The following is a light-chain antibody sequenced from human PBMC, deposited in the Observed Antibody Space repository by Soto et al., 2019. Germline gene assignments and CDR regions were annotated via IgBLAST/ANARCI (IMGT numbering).Light chain of an antibody. CDR2: DAS. CDR1: QSIDNK. CDR3: QQYDDLPRT. V-gene: IGKV1-5*01. J-gene: IGKJ1*01. Sequence: DIQVTQSPSTLSRSVGDRVTITCRASQSIDNKLAWYQRKPGKAPKLLIYDASTLESGVPSTFDGSGSGTDFTFTISSLQPEDIATYYCQQYDDLPRTFGQGTKVQIK.